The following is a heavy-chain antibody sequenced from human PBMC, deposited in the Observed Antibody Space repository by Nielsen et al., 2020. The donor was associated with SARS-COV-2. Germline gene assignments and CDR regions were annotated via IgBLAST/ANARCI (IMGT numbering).Heavy chain of an antibody. J-gene: IGHJ4*02. CDR2: ISGSGGST. CDR3: AKVRESYYDILTGSIIPPYFDY. CDR1: GFTFSSYA. Sequence: GGSLRLSCAASGFTFSSYAMSWVRHAPGKGLEWVSAISGSGGSTYYADSVKGRFTISRDNSKNTLYLQMNSLRAEDTAVYYCAKVRESYYDILTGSIIPPYFDYWGQGTLVTVSS. D-gene: IGHD3-9*01. V-gene: IGHV3-23*01.